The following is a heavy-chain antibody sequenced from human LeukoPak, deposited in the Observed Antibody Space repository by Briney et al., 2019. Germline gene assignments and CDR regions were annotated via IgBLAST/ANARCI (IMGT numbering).Heavy chain of an antibody. CDR2: INTNTGSP. V-gene: IGHV7-4-1*02. D-gene: IGHD3-22*01. J-gene: IGHJ4*02. CDR3: VRGIDTTGYFNY. CDR1: GYSFSTYP. Sequence: GASVNVSCKASGYSFSTYPINWVRQAPGQGLEWMGWINTNTGSPTYAQGLTGRFVFSVDTSVSTAFLQINSLKAEDNALYYCVRGIDTTGYFNYWGQGTLVTVSS.